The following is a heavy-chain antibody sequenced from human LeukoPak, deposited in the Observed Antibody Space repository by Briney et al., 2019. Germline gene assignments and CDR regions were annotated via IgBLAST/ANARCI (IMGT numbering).Heavy chain of an antibody. Sequence: PGGSLRLSCAASGFTFSDFWMSWVRQAPGKGLEWVANIKEDGSEKYYVDSVNGRFTISRDNAKNSVYLQMNSLRVEDTAVYYCARIMNSSPDYWGQGTLVTVSS. CDR1: GFTFSDFW. CDR3: ARIMNSSPDY. J-gene: IGHJ4*02. D-gene: IGHD6-13*01. CDR2: IKEDGSEK. V-gene: IGHV3-7*01.